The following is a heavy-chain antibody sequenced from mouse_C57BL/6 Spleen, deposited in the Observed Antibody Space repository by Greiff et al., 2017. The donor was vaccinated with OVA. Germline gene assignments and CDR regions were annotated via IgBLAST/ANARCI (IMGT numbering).Heavy chain of an antibody. Sequence: EVQGVESGGDLVKPGGSLKLSCAASGFTFSSYGMSWVRQTPDKRLEWVATISSGGSYTYYPDSVKGRFTISRDNAKNTLYLQMSSLKSEDTAMYYCARPSDYDGFGYWGQGTTLTVSS. CDR1: GFTFSSYG. D-gene: IGHD2-4*01. CDR2: ISSGGSYT. CDR3: ARPSDYDGFGY. J-gene: IGHJ2*01. V-gene: IGHV5-6*01.